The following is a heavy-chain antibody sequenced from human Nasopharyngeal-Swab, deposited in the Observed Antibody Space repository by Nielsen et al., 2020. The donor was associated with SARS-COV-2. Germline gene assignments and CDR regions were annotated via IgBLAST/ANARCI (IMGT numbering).Heavy chain of an antibody. CDR2: ISGSGDTT. D-gene: IGHD6-19*01. J-gene: IGHJ1*01. V-gene: IGHV3-23*01. CDR1: GFTFSSYA. Sequence: ETLSLTCAASGFTFSSYAMSWVRQPPGKGLEWVSSISGSGDTTYCPDSVKGRFTISRDNSKNTLYLQLNSLRAEDTAVYYCAKGAVGGAVAGTQYFQHWGQGTQVTVSS. CDR3: AKGAVGGAVAGTQYFQH.